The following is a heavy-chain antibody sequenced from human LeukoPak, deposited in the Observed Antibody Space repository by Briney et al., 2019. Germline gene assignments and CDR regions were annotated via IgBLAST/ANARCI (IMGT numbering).Heavy chain of an antibody. J-gene: IGHJ6*02. V-gene: IGHV1-8*02. Sequence: ASVKVSCKASGGTFSSYAISWVRQATGQGLEWMGWMNPNSGNTGYAQKFQGRVTMTKNTSISTAYMELSSLRSEDTAVYYCARGPSPGYSSSWYWGVWGQGTTVTVSS. CDR2: MNPNSGNT. D-gene: IGHD6-13*01. CDR1: GGTFSSYA. CDR3: ARGPSPGYSSSWYWGV.